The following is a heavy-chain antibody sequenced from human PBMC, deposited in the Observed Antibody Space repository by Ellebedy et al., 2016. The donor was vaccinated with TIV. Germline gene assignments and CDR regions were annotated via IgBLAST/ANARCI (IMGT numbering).Heavy chain of an antibody. J-gene: IGHJ5*02. CDR2: IYYSGST. CDR3: ARGYSSGWYNWFDP. V-gene: IGHV4-59*01. Sequence: MPGGSLRLFCTVSGGSISSYYWSWIRQPPGKGLEWIGYIYYSGSTNYNPSLKSRVTISVDTSKNQFSLKLSSVTAADTAVYYCARGYSSGWYNWFDPWGQGTLVTVSS. D-gene: IGHD6-19*01. CDR1: GGSISSYY.